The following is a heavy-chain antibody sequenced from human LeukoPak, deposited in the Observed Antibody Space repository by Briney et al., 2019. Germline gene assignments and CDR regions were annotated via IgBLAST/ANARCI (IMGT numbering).Heavy chain of an antibody. CDR2: ISYNGNNK. CDR3: ARDLGQYYDTSDNWFDP. CDR1: GYTFTHYG. D-gene: IGHD3-22*01. J-gene: IGHJ5*02. Sequence: GRSLRLSCVISGYTFTHYGFHWVRQAPGKALEWVAYISYNGNNKYEDSVKGRFTISRDNSKNTLNLQMNSLRAEDTAVYYCARDLGQYYDTSDNWFDPWGQGTLVTVSS. V-gene: IGHV3-30*03.